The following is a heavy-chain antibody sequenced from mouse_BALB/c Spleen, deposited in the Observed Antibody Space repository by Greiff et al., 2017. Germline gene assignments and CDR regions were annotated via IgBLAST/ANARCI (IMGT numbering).Heavy chain of an antibody. CDR3: ARGDVNGFDD. Sequence: EVQLQQSGPELVKPGASVKISCKASGYTFTDYNMHWVKQSHGKSLEWIGYIYPYNGGTGYNQKFKSKATLTVDNSSSTAYMELRSLTSEDSAVYYCARGDVNGFDDWGQGTTLTVSS. CDR1: GYTFTDYN. J-gene: IGHJ2*01. CDR2: IYPYNGGT. V-gene: IGHV1S29*02.